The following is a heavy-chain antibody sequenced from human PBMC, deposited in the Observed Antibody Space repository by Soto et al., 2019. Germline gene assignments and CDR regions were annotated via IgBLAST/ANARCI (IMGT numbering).Heavy chain of an antibody. Sequence: GGSLRLSCAASGFTFSSYSMNWVRQAPGKGLEWVSSISSSSSYIYYADSVKGRFTISRDNAKNTLYLQMNSLRAEDTAVYYCARDQNAGTGETVIRAFDIWGQGTMVTVSS. CDR3: ARDQNAGTGETVIRAFDI. CDR2: ISSSSSYI. D-gene: IGHD7-27*01. J-gene: IGHJ3*02. CDR1: GFTFSSYS. V-gene: IGHV3-21*01.